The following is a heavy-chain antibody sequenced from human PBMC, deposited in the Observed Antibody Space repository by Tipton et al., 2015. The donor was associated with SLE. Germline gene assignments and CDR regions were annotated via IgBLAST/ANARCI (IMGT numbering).Heavy chain of an antibody. Sequence: SLRLSCAASGFTFSSYWMGWVRQAPGKGLEWVANIKPEGSETYYVDSVKGRFTISRDNAKNSLSLQMNSLRAEDTAVYYCARGDYYSGSYHDAFDIWGQGTVVTVSS. CDR3: ARGDYYSGSYHDAFDI. V-gene: IGHV3-7*01. CDR1: GFTFSSYW. D-gene: IGHD3-10*01. J-gene: IGHJ3*02. CDR2: IKPEGSET.